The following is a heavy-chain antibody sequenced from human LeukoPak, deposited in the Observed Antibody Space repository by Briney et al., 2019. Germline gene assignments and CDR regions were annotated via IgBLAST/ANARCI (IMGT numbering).Heavy chain of an antibody. Sequence: GGSLRLSCAASGFTFDDYAMHWVRQAPGKGLEWVSGISWNSGSIGYADSVKGRFTISRDSAKNSLYLQMNSLRAEDTALYYCAKDLRLTIAAAGPEFDYWGQGTLVTVSP. V-gene: IGHV3-9*01. CDR1: GFTFDDYA. CDR3: AKDLRLTIAAAGPEFDY. D-gene: IGHD6-13*01. CDR2: ISWNSGSI. J-gene: IGHJ4*02.